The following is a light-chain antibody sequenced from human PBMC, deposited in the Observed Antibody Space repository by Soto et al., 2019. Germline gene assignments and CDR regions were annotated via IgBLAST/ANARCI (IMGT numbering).Light chain of an antibody. Sequence: EIVLTQSPGTLSLSPGERATLSCRASQSVSSSYLAWYQQKPGQAPRLLIYGASYRATGIPDRFSGRGSGTEFTHTISRLEPKDFAVYYCQQYDDSLSSFTFGQGTNLEIK. J-gene: IGKJ2*01. V-gene: IGKV3-20*01. CDR1: QSVSSSY. CDR3: QQYDDSLSSFT. CDR2: GAS.